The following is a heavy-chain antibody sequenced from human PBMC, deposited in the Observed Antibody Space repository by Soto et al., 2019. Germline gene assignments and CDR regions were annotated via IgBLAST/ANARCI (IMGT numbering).Heavy chain of an antibody. V-gene: IGHV1-69*01. CDR2: IIPIFGTA. Sequence: QVQLVQSGAEVKKPGSSVKVSCKASGGTFSSYAISWVRQAPGQGLEWMGGIIPIFGTANYAQKFQGRVTITEDESTSTAYMELSSLRSEDTAVYYCARDQRNSKPSRHNWFDPWGQGTLVTVSS. D-gene: IGHD4-4*01. CDR3: ARDQRNSKPSRHNWFDP. CDR1: GGTFSSYA. J-gene: IGHJ5*02.